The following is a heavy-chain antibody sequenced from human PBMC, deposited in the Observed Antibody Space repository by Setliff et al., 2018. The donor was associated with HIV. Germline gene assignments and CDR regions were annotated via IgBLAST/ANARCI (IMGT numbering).Heavy chain of an antibody. D-gene: IGHD3-10*01. CDR3: ARDDYGSGSYYPYYFYYGMAV. V-gene: IGHV1-69*13. Sequence: SVKVSCKASGGTFSSYSINWVRQAPGQGLEWMGGIIPIYGTPIYAQKFQGRVTITAEESTSTAYMELSRLRSEDTAVYYCARDDYGSGSYYPYYFYYGMAVWGQGTTVTVSS. CDR1: GGTFSSYS. J-gene: IGHJ6*02. CDR2: IIPIYGTP.